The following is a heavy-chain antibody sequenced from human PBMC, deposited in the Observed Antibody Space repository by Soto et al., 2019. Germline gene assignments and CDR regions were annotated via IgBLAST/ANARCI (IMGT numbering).Heavy chain of an antibody. V-gene: IGHV3-30-3*01. CDR1: GFSFGTYA. Sequence: XGSLSLSCVASGFSFGTYAIHGVRLAPGKGLQWVALISYEGSNTYYADSVKGQLTVSRDNSKNTLYLQMNSLRPEDTGVYYCARVTNGNNLYYFYGLDVWGQGTSVTVSS. D-gene: IGHD2-8*01. J-gene: IGHJ6*02. CDR3: ARVTNGNNLYYFYGLDV. CDR2: ISYEGSNT.